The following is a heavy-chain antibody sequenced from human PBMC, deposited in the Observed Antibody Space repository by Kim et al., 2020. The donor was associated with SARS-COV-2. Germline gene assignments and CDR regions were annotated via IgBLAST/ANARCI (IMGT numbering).Heavy chain of an antibody. CDR3: ARDGTTWNPYYFDY. CDR1: GGSISSSSYY. D-gene: IGHD1-1*01. J-gene: IGHJ4*01. Sequence: SETLSLTCTVSGGSISSSSYYWGWIRQPPGKGLEWIGSIYYSGSTYYNPSLKSRVTISVDTSKNQFSLKLSSVTAADTAVYYCARDGTTWNPYYFDYWG. V-gene: IGHV4-39*07. CDR2: IYYSGST.